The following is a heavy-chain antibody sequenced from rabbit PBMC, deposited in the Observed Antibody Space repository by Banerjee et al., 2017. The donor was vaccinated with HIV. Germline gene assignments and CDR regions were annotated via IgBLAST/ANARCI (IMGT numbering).Heavy chain of an antibody. Sequence: QEQLVESGGGLVQPEGSLTLTCTASGFSFSSGYYMCWVRQAPGKGLEWIACIDAASSGSTYYASWVNGRFTISKPSSTTVTLQMTSLTAADTATYFCARGYVTSGWGNDLWGQGTLVTVS. CDR2: IDAASSGST. V-gene: IGHV1S45*01. D-gene: IGHD4-1*01. CDR3: ARGYVTSGWGNDL. J-gene: IGHJ4*01. CDR1: GFSFSSGYY.